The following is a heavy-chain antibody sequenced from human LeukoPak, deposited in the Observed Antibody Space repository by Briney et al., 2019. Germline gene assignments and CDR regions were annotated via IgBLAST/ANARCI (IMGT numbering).Heavy chain of an antibody. J-gene: IGHJ4*02. Sequence: PSQTLSLTCAISGDSVASNNDARHWIRQSPSRGLEWLGRTYYRSKWYNDYAVSVKGRITINPDTSRNQFSLHLNSVTPEDSAVYYCARSAGGTVDYWGQGALVTVSS. D-gene: IGHD6-13*01. CDR3: ARSAGGTVDY. CDR2: TYYRSKWYN. V-gene: IGHV6-1*01. CDR1: GDSVASNNDA.